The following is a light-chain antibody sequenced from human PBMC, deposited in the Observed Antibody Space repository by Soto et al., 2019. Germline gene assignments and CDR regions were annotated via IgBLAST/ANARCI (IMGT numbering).Light chain of an antibody. CDR3: ATWHDNLTGVV. CDR1: GSNIGSHS. V-gene: IGLV1-47*01. Sequence: QPVLTQSPSASGTPGQRVSISCSGSGSNIGSHSVHWYQQLPGAAPKLLIYANNQRPSGVPDRFSGSKSGTSASLDISGLRSEDEGDYYCATWHDNLTGVVFGGGTQLTVL. CDR2: ANN. J-gene: IGLJ2*01.